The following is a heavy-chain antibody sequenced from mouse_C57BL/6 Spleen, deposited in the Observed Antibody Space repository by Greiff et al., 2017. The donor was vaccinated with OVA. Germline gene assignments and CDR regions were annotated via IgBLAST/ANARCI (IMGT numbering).Heavy chain of an antibody. Sequence: EVQRVESGGDLVKPGGSLKLSCAASGFTFSSYGMSWVRQTPDKRLEWVATISSGGSYTYYPDSVKGRFTISRDNAKNTLYLQMSSLKSEDTAMYYCARHGGSSYSYYFDYWGQGTTLTVAS. CDR2: ISSGGSYT. CDR3: ARHGGSSYSYYFDY. J-gene: IGHJ2*01. V-gene: IGHV5-6*01. CDR1: GFTFSSYG. D-gene: IGHD1-1*01.